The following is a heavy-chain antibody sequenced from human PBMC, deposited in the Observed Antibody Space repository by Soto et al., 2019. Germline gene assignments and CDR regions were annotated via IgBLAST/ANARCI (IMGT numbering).Heavy chain of an antibody. CDR3: ATENLGYCSGGSCLRAFDI. CDR2: IIPILGIA. J-gene: IGHJ3*02. D-gene: IGHD2-15*01. Sequence: ASVKVSCKASGGTFSSYTISWVRQAPGQGLEWMGRIIPILGIANYAQKFQGRVTITADKSTSTAYMELSSLRSEDTAVYYCATENLGYCSGGSCLRAFDIWGQGTMVTVSS. CDR1: GGTFSSYT. V-gene: IGHV1-69*02.